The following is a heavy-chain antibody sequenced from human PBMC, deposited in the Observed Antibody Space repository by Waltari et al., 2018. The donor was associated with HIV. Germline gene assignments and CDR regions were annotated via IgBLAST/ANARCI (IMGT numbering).Heavy chain of an antibody. J-gene: IGHJ4*01. Sequence: QVHLVESEGGVVQPGESLRLSCTASGFRFSGYGLNWVRQAPGKGLEWTAFVQSDETNKYYADPVKGRFTVSRDNSKNILYLQMDSLRAEDTAVYYCAQTSYYDSSGYPPFLFWGRGILVIVSS. CDR1: GFRFSGYG. D-gene: IGHD3-22*01. CDR3: AQTSYYDSSGYPPFLF. CDR2: VQSDETNK. V-gene: IGHV3-30*02.